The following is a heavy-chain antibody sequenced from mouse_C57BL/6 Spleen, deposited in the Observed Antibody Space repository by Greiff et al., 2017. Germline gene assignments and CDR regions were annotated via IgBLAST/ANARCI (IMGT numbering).Heavy chain of an antibody. CDR1: GFSLTSYG. CDR3: ARNRRGYAMDY. V-gene: IGHV2-2*01. J-gene: IGHJ4*01. CDR2: IWSGGST. Sequence: VKLMESGPGLVQPSQSLSITCTVSGFSLTSYGVHWVRQSPGTGLEWLGVIWSGGSTDYNAAFISRLSISKDNYKSQVFFKMHSLQADDTAIYYCARNRRGYAMDYWGQGTSVTVSS.